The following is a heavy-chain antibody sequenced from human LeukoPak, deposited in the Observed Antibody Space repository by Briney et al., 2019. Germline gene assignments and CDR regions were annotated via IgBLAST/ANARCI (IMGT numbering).Heavy chain of an antibody. CDR2: FDPEDGET. V-gene: IGHV1-24*01. CDR3: AAVELRGSYFWVFDY. Sequence: ASVKVSCKVSGYTLTELSMHWVRQAPGKGLEWMGGFDPEDGETIYARKFQGRVTMTEDTSTDTAYMELSSLRSEDTAVYYCAAVELRGSYFWVFDYWGQGTLVTVSS. D-gene: IGHD1-26*01. J-gene: IGHJ4*02. CDR1: GYTLTELS.